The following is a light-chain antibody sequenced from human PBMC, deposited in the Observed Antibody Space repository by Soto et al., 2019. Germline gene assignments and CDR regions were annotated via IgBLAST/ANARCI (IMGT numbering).Light chain of an antibody. CDR3: QQANSFPLT. CDR2: GAS. Sequence: DIQMTQSPSSVSASAGDRVTITCRASQHISTWLAWYQQKPGKAPKLLIYGASSLQSGVPSRFSGSGSGTDFTLTISSLQPEDYASYYCQQANSFPLTVGGGTKVEIK. CDR1: QHISTW. V-gene: IGKV1-12*01. J-gene: IGKJ4*01.